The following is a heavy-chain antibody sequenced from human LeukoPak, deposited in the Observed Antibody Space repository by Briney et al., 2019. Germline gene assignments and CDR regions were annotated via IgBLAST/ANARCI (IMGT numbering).Heavy chain of an antibody. CDR1: GGSISSYY. J-gene: IGHJ4*02. Sequence: KPSETLSLTCTVSGGSISSYYWSWIRQPPGKGLEWIGYISYSGSTNYNPSLKRRVTISVDTSKNQFSLQLSSVTAAVTAVYYCARHGRKFCSSTSCSHYFDYWGQGTLVAVSS. D-gene: IGHD2-2*01. CDR3: ARHGRKFCSSTSCSHYFDY. V-gene: IGHV4-59*08. CDR2: ISYSGST.